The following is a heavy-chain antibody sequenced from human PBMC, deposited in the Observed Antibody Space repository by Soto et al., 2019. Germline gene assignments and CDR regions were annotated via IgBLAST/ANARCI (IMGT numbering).Heavy chain of an antibody. Sequence: EVQLVESGGGLVQPGGSLRLSCAASGFTFSSYDMHWVRQATGKSLEWVSALSTAGDTYYSGSVKGRFTISRENAKNSLYLPMNNLRAEDTAVYYCARVSGTTKDFDYWGQGTLVTVSS. V-gene: IGHV3-13*01. CDR2: LSTAGDT. CDR3: ARVSGTTKDFDY. D-gene: IGHD4-17*01. CDR1: GFTFSSYD. J-gene: IGHJ4*02.